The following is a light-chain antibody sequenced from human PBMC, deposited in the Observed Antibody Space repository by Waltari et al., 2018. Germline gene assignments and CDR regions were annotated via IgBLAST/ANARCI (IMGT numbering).Light chain of an antibody. Sequence: QSVLTQPPSASGTPGQRVTISCSGRSPNSGSNYVYWYQHVPGAAPKLLIYRNNQRPSGVPDRFSGSKSGTSASLAISGLRSEDEADYYCAAWDDSLSRWLLGGGTKLTVL. CDR2: RNN. V-gene: IGLV1-47*01. CDR1: SPNSGSNY. J-gene: IGLJ3*02. CDR3: AAWDDSLSRWL.